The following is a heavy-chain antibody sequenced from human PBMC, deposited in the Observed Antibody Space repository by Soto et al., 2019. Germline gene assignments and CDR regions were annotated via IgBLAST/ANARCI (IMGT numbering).Heavy chain of an antibody. D-gene: IGHD5-18*01. CDR3: AKDLGQLWLSSGSYGMDV. CDR1: GFTFSSYG. CDR2: ISYDGSNK. J-gene: IGHJ6*02. V-gene: IGHV3-30*18. Sequence: GSLRLSCAASGFTFSSYGMHWVRQAPGKGLEWVAVISYDGSNKYYADSVKGRFTISRDNSKNTLYLQMNSLRAEDTAVYYCAKDLGQLWLSSGSYGMDVWGQGTTVTVSS.